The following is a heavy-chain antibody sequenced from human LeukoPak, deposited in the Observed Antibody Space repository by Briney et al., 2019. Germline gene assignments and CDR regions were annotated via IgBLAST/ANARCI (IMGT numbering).Heavy chain of an antibody. V-gene: IGHV3-23*01. D-gene: IGHD4-23*01. CDR2: ISGSGRST. CDR1: GFTFSSYA. CDR3: ARDAPGNSHTLDY. Sequence: GGPLRLSCAASGFTFSSYAMSWVRQAPGKGLEWVSAISGSGRSTYYADSVKGRFTISRDNSKSAVYLQMNSLRAEDTAIYYCARDAPGNSHTLDYWGQGTLVTVSS. J-gene: IGHJ4*02.